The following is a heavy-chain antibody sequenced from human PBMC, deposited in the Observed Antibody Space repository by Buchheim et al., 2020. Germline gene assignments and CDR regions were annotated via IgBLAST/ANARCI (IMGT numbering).Heavy chain of an antibody. D-gene: IGHD3-10*01. Sequence: CTVSGGSINSQYCSWIRQPPGKALEWMGYIFDSGSARYSPSLESRVTFSLDTSKSQFSLRLSSVTAADTAVYYCACYVRSGNYMFDSWGQGAL. CDR1: GGSINSQY. CDR2: IFDSGSA. J-gene: IGHJ4*02. V-gene: IGHV4-59*11. CDR3: ACYVRSGNYMFDS.